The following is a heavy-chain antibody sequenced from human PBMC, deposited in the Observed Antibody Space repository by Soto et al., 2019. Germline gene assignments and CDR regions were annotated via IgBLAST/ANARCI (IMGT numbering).Heavy chain of an antibody. J-gene: IGHJ4*02. CDR3: ARDLGSGYDPGDY. Sequence: QVQLVQSGAEVKKPGFSVKVSCKASGGTFGSYVFNWVRQAPGQGLEWMGGIIPLFGRPNYAQKFQGRVTITADESTSTAYMELSSLRSDDTAVFYCARDLGSGYDPGDYWGQGTLVTVSS. CDR1: GGTFGSYV. D-gene: IGHD5-12*01. V-gene: IGHV1-69*12. CDR2: IIPLFGRP.